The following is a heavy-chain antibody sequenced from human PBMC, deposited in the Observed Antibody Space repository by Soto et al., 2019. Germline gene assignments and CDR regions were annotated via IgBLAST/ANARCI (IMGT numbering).Heavy chain of an antibody. CDR2: ITVGSSHI. D-gene: IGHD3-16*01. CDR1: GFPFSAYN. J-gene: IGHJ4*02. V-gene: IGHV3-21*01. CDR3: SRSPEVGVRGAY. Sequence: LRLSCTGSGFPFSAYNINWVRQAPGKGLEWVSSITVGSSHIYQPNSMKGRFTISRDDAKNSVYLQIDSLRDEDTALYYCSRSPEVGVRGAYWGQGTLVTVS.